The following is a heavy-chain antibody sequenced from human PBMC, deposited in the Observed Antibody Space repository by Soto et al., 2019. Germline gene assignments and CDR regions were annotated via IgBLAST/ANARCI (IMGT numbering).Heavy chain of an antibody. J-gene: IGHJ4*02. CDR3: ASTYSPWGGYFDWFSVRPVDY. CDR1: GFTFSSYA. D-gene: IGHD3-9*01. V-gene: IGHV3-30-3*01. CDR2: ISYDGSNK. Sequence: QVQLVESGGGVVQPGRSLRLSCAASGFTFSSYAMHWVRQAPGKGLEWVAVISYDGSNKYYGDSMKGRFTISRDNSKNTLYLQMNSLRAEDTAGYYCASTYSPWGGYFDWFSVRPVDYWGQGTLVTVSS.